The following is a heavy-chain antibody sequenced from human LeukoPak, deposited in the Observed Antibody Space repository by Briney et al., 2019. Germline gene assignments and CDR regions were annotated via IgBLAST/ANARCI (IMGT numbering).Heavy chain of an antibody. CDR3: ARASHWNQLHYFDY. CDR1: GGSFSGYY. D-gene: IGHD1-1*01. CDR2: INHSGST. Sequence: SETLSLTCAVYGGSFSGYYWSWIRQPPGKGLEWIGEINHSGSTNYNPSLKSRVTISVDTSKNQFSLKLSSVTAADTAVYYCARASHWNQLHYFDYWAREPWSPSPQ. J-gene: IGHJ4*02. V-gene: IGHV4-34*01.